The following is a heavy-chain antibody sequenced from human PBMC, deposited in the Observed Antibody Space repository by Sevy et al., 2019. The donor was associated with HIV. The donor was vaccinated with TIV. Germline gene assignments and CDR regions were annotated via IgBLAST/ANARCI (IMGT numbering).Heavy chain of an antibody. J-gene: IGHJ4*02. Sequence: ASVKVSCKASGGTFISYTISWVRQAPGQGLEWMGGIIPIFGTANYAQKFQGRVTITADESTSTAYMELSSLRSEDTAVYYCARVGATTQVEYYFDYWGQGTLVTVSS. CDR3: ARVGATTQVEYYFDY. V-gene: IGHV1-69*13. CDR2: IIPIFGTA. CDR1: GGTFISYT. D-gene: IGHD1-26*01.